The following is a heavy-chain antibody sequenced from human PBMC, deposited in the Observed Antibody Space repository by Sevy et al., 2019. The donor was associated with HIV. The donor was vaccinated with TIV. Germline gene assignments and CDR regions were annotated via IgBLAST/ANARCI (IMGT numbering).Heavy chain of an antibody. CDR1: GFTFSSYS. Sequence: GGSLRLSCAASGFTFSSYSMNWVRQAPGKGLEWVSYISSSSSTIYYADSVKGRFTISRDNAKNSLYLQMNSLRDDDTAVYYCARDHFYDYVWGSYRPDAFDIWGQGTMVTVSS. D-gene: IGHD3-16*02. J-gene: IGHJ3*02. CDR2: ISSSSSTI. V-gene: IGHV3-48*02. CDR3: ARDHFYDYVWGSYRPDAFDI.